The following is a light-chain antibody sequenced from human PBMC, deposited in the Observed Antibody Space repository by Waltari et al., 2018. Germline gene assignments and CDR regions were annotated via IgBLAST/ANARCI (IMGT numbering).Light chain of an antibody. CDR3: QQYDSSPLT. CDR2: GAS. Sequence: IVSTPSPGTLSLSPGDRAHLSCRASQTVRTTYLAWYQHKPGQAPTLLIYGASSRATGIPDRFSGSGSGTDFSLSMSSLEPEDFAVYYCQQYDSSPLTFGGGTKVEIK. CDR1: QTVRTTY. J-gene: IGKJ4*01. V-gene: IGKV3-20*01.